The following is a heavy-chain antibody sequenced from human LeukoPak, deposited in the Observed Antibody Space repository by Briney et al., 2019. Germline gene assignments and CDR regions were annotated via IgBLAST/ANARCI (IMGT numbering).Heavy chain of an antibody. CDR2: IYHSGST. D-gene: IGHD2-8*01. V-gene: IGHV4-38-2*01. Sequence: SETLSLTCAVSGYSISSGYYWGWIRQPPGKGLEWIRSIYHSGSTYYNPSLKSRVTISVDTSKNQFSLKLSSVTAADTAVYYCARHPQYCTNGVCYKKFDYWGQGTLVTVSS. CDR3: ARHPQYCTNGVCYKKFDY. J-gene: IGHJ4*02. CDR1: GYSISSGYY.